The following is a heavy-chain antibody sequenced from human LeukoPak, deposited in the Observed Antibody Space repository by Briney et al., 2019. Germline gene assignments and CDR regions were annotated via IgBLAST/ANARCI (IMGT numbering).Heavy chain of an antibody. Sequence: ASVKVSCKASGYTFTGYYMHWVQQAPRQGLEWMGWINPNSGGTNYAQKFQGRVTMTRDTSISTAYMELSRLRSDDTAVYYCARSPVDYDYVWGSLWYWGQGTLVTVSS. CDR1: GYTFTGYY. V-gene: IGHV1-2*02. D-gene: IGHD3-16*01. CDR2: INPNSGGT. J-gene: IGHJ4*02. CDR3: ARSPVDYDYVWGSLWY.